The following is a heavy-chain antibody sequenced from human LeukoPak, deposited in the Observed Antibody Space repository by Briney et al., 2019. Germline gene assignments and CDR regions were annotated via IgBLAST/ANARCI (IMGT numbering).Heavy chain of an antibody. CDR3: ARGHITYYYDNSGYLNTPVHFDY. CDR2: INHSGSA. CDR1: GGSFSGYY. Sequence: PSETLSLTCAVYGGSFSGYYWSWIRQPPGKGLEWIGEINHSGSANYNPSLKSRVTISLDTSNNQFSLKLTSVTAADTAMYYCARGHITYYYDNSGYLNTPVHFDYWGQGTLVTVSS. V-gene: IGHV4-34*01. D-gene: IGHD3-22*01. J-gene: IGHJ4*02.